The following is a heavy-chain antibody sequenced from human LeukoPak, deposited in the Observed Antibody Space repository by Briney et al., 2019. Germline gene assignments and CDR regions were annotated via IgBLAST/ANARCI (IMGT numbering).Heavy chain of an antibody. CDR3: ARDKVRGQVDY. CDR1: GFTFSDYY. J-gene: IGHJ4*02. CDR2: ISSSGSNI. V-gene: IGHV3-11*01. D-gene: IGHD3-10*01. Sequence: GGSLRLSCAASGFTFSDYYMSWIRQAPGKGLEWVSYISSSGSNIYYADSVKGRFTISRDNAKNSLYLQMNSLRAEDTAVYYCARDKVRGQVDYWGQGTLVTVSS.